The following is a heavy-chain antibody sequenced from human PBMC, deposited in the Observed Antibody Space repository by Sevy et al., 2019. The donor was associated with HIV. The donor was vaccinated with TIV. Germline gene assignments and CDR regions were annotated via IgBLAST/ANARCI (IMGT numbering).Heavy chain of an antibody. V-gene: IGHV5-51*01. D-gene: IGHD4-17*01. CDR3: ARHHASYGVTGYYYYYGLDV. Sequence: GESLKISCKGSGYNFISYWIGWVRQMPGRGLEWMGIIYPDDSDTRYSQSFQGQVTISVDKSINTAYLQWSSLKASDTAMYYCARHHASYGVTGYYYYYGLDVWGQGTTVTVSS. CDR1: GYNFISYW. J-gene: IGHJ6*02. CDR2: IYPDDSDT.